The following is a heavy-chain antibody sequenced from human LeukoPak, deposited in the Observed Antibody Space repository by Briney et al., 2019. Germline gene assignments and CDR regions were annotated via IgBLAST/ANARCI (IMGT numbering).Heavy chain of an antibody. D-gene: IGHD6-13*01. CDR2: INHSGST. CDR1: GRSFSGYY. Sequence: SSETLSLTCAVFGRSFSGYYWSWIRQPPGKGLEWIGEINHSGSTNYNPSLKSRVTISVDTSKNQFSLKLSSVTAADTAVYYCARGRGYRFNWFDPWGQGTLVTVSS. V-gene: IGHV4-34*01. J-gene: IGHJ5*02. CDR3: ARGRGYRFNWFDP.